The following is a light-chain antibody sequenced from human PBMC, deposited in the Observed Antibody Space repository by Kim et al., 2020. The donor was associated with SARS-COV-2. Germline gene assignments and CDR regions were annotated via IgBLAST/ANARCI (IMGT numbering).Light chain of an antibody. V-gene: IGKV4-1*01. CDR2: WAS. Sequence: DIVMTQSPDSLAVSLGERATINCKSSQSVLYSSNNKNYLAWYQQKPGQPPKLLIYWASTRESGVPDRVSGSGSGTDFTLTISSLQAEDVEVYYSQQYYSTPLTLGGGTKVEIK. CDR3: QQYYSTPLT. CDR1: QSVLYSSNNKNY. J-gene: IGKJ4*01.